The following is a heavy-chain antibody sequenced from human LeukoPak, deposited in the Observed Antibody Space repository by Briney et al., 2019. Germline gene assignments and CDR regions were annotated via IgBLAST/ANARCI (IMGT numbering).Heavy chain of an antibody. Sequence: PSETLSLTCTVSGGSISSSSYYWAWIRQPPGKGLEWIGSIYYSGSTYYNPSLTSRVTISVDTSKNQFSLKLSSVTAADTAVYYCARQVGALYYFDYWGPGTLVTVSS. CDR1: GGSISSSSYY. J-gene: IGHJ4*02. V-gene: IGHV4-39*07. CDR2: IYYSGST. CDR3: ARQVGALYYFDY. D-gene: IGHD1-26*01.